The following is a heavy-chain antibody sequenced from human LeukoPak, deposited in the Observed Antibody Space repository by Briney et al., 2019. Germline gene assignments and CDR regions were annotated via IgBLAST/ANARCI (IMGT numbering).Heavy chain of an antibody. V-gene: IGHV3-53*01. CDR2: IYSGGNT. CDR3: ARDARAVAGLYYYGMDV. J-gene: IGHJ6*02. CDR1: GFTVSSNY. Sequence: GGSLRLSCAASGFTVSSNYMSWVRQAPGKGLEWVSVIYSGGNTYYADSVKGRFTISRDNSKNTLYLQMNSLRAGDTAVYFCARDARAVAGLYYYGMDVWGQGTTVTVSS. D-gene: IGHD6-19*01.